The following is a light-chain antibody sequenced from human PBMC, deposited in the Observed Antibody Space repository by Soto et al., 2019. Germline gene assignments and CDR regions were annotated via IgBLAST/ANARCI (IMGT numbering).Light chain of an antibody. J-gene: IGKJ4*01. V-gene: IGKV1-9*01. CDR1: QGISSY. CDR3: QQLNSYPLT. Sequence: DIPLTQSPSFLSASVGDRVTITCRASQGISSYLAWYQQKPGKAPKLLIYAASTLQSGVPSRFSGSGSGTEFTLTINSLQPEDFATCYCQQLNSYPLTFGGGTKVEIK. CDR2: AAS.